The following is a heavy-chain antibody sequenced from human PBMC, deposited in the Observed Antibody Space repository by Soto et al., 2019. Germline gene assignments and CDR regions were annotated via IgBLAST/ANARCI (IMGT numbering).Heavy chain of an antibody. V-gene: IGHV4-38-2*01. CDR1: VEPMTGGYY. J-gene: IGHJ4*02. CDR3: ARGWYYFDV. CDR2: IYYGGTT. D-gene: IGHD2-15*01. Sequence: SETLSLTCDVSVEPMTGGYYWGWIRQSPGKGLEWIGSIYYGGTTYYNPSLRSRLAISIDTSKNQYSLRLSSVTAADTALYYCARGWYYFDVWGQGSLVTVS.